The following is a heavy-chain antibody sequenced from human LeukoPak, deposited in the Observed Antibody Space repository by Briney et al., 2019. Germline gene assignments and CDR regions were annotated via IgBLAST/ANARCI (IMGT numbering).Heavy chain of an antibody. CDR2: LSGSGTST. J-gene: IGHJ4*02. CDR1: GYTINNYA. CDR3: AKLVTIYVATPRNYFDY. Sequence: GGSLTLSCTASGYTINNYAMSWVRQAPGKGLEWVSVLSGSGTSTYYADSVKGGFTISRDNSKNTLYLQMNSLRAEDTAVYYPAKLVTIYVATPRNYFDYWGQGTLVTVSS. V-gene: IGHV3-23*01. D-gene: IGHD3-3*01.